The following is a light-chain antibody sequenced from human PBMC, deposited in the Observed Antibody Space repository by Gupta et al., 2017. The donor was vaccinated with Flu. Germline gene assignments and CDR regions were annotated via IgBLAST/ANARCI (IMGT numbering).Light chain of an antibody. CDR3: QTWRTGIRV. Sequence: QLVLPHSPSASASLGASVTLTCTLSSGHSTYAITWHQQQPQNAPRNLMMFNSDSSHIRGDGIPYRSSSATSATEPNITISTVEAEDDYYEYYQTWRTGIRVFGGGTKLTVL. CDR2: FNSDSSH. CDR1: SGHSTYA. J-gene: IGLJ3*02. V-gene: IGLV4-69*01.